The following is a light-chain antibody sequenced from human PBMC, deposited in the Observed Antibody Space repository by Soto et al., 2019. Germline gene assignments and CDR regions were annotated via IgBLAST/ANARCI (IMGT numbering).Light chain of an antibody. J-gene: IGKJ4*01. CDR3: QQYKSYSLT. V-gene: IGKV1-5*01. Sequence: DIQMTQSPSTLSASVGDRVTITCRASQTISSWLAWYQQKPGKAPNLLIYDVSSLESGVPSRFSGSGSGTEFTLTISSLQPDDFAVYYCQQYKSYSLTFGGGTKVEIK. CDR2: DVS. CDR1: QTISSW.